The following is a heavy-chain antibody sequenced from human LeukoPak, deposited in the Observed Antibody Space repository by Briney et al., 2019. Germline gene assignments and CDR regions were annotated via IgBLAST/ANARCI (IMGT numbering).Heavy chain of an antibody. CDR1: GLTFSSYA. V-gene: IGHV3-23*01. J-gene: IGHJ3*02. CDR2: ISGSGGST. D-gene: IGHD4-23*01. CDR3: AKDSTVENAFDI. Sequence: GGSLRLSCAASGLTFSSYAMSWVRQAPGKGLEWVSAISGSGGSTYYADSVKGRFTISRDNSKNTLYLQMNSLRAEDTAVYYCAKDSTVENAFDIWGQGTMVTVSS.